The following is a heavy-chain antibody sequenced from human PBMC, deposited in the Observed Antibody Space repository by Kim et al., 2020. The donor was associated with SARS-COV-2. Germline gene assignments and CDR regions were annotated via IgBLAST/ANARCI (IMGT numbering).Heavy chain of an antibody. V-gene: IGHV6-1*01. CDR1: GDSVSSNSAA. CDR2: TFYRSKWKN. CDR3: ARITGGSPDF. D-gene: IGHD2-8*02. Sequence: SQTLSLTCAISGDSVSSNSAAWNWIRQSPSRGLEWLGRTFYRSKWKNDYAISVKSRITLNPDTSKNQFSLQLKSVTPEDTAVYYCARITGGSPDFWGQGTLVTVSS. J-gene: IGHJ4*02.